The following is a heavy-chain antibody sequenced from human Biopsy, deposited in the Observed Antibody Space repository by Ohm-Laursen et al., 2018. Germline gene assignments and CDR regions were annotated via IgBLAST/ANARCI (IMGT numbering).Heavy chain of an antibody. Sequence: SSVKVSCKVSGYTLTELSMHWVGQAPGKGLEWMGGFAPENGKTVYAQNFQARVSMTEDTSTDTAYMELRSLRSEDTAVYYCAADINVWNVNYWGQGTQVTVSS. CDR2: FAPENGKT. J-gene: IGHJ4*02. D-gene: IGHD1-1*01. CDR3: AADINVWNVNY. V-gene: IGHV1-24*01. CDR1: GYTLTELS.